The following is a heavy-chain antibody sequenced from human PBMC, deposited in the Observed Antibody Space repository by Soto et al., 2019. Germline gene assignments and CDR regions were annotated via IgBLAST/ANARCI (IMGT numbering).Heavy chain of an antibody. Sequence: PGGSLRLSCAASGFTFSNYGMRWVRQAPGKGLVWVSRINGDGTSTTYADSVKGRFTISRDNAKNTVYLQMNSLRDEDTAVYFCTRGNWFAFGPLGQGTPVTVSS. V-gene: IGHV3-74*01. CDR3: TRGNWFAFGP. CDR2: INGDGTST. CDR1: GFTFSNYG. J-gene: IGHJ5*02. D-gene: IGHD3-10*01.